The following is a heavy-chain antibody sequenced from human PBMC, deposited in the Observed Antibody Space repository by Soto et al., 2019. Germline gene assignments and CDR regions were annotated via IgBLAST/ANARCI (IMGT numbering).Heavy chain of an antibody. V-gene: IGHV3-33*08. CDR3: ARGLEYCSNISCPRGDWFDP. Sequence: GGSLRLSCAASGFTFSNYYMSWIRQAPGKGLEWVADIWYDGSNKYYTDSVKGRFTISRDNSQNTLYLQMNSLRAEDTAVYYCARGLEYCSNISCPRGDWFDPWGQGTLVTVSS. D-gene: IGHD2-2*01. CDR1: GFTFSNYY. CDR2: IWYDGSNK. J-gene: IGHJ5*02.